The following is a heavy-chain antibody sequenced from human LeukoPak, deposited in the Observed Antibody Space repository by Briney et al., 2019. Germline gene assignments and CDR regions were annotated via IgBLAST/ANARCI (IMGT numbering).Heavy chain of an antibody. V-gene: IGHV1-2*02. Sequence: ASVEVSCKASGYTFTDYYMHWVRQAPGQGLEWMGWINPDNGGTSYAQKFQGRVTMTRDTSISTAYMELSRLTSDDTAMYFCAREASGVVITYYYYGMDVWGRGTTVTVSS. D-gene: IGHD3-3*01. J-gene: IGHJ6*02. CDR1: GYTFTDYY. CDR3: AREASGVVITYYYYGMDV. CDR2: INPDNGGT.